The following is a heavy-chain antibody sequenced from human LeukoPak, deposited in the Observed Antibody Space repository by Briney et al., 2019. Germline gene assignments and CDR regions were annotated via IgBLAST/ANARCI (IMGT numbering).Heavy chain of an antibody. V-gene: IGHV3-7*01. Sequence: AGGSLRLSCAASGFTFSSYSMNWVRQAPGKGLEWVANINHDGSEKHYVDSVKGRFTISRDNAKNSLSLQMTSLRDVDTALYYCGRRGSLSDYWGQGSLVSVSS. D-gene: IGHD3-10*01. CDR2: INHDGSEK. CDR3: GRRGSLSDY. CDR1: GFTFSSYS. J-gene: IGHJ4*02.